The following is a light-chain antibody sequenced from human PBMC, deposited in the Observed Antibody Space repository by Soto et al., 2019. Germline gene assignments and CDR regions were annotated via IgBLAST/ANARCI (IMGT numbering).Light chain of an antibody. J-gene: IGKJ1*01. Sequence: DIPMTQSPSSLSASVGDRVNITCRASQDITNFLNWYQQKSGKAPKLLIYAASNLETGVPSRFSGGGSGTDFTFTISSLQPEDIATYYCQQYDIFPWTFGQVTKVEIK. CDR3: QQYDIFPWT. CDR2: AAS. CDR1: QDITNF. V-gene: IGKV1-33*01.